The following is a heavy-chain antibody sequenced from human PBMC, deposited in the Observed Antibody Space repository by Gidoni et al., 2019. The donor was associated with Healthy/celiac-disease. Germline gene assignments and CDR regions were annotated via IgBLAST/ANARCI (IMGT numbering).Heavy chain of an antibody. Sequence: EVQLVESGGGLVKPGGSLRLSCAASGFTFSSYSMNWVRQAPGKGLEWVSSISSSSSYIYYADSVKGRFTISRDNAKNSLYLQMNSLRAEDTAVYYCARTDVTYYYDSSQYSFDYWGQGTLVTVSS. J-gene: IGHJ4*02. V-gene: IGHV3-21*01. CDR2: ISSSSSYI. CDR3: ARTDVTYYYDSSQYSFDY. CDR1: GFTFSSYS. D-gene: IGHD3-22*01.